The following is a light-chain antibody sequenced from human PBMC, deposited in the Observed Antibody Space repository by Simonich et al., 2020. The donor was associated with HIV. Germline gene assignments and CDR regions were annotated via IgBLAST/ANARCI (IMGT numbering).Light chain of an antibody. CDR3: QQYGSSPPMYT. Sequence: EIVMTQSPVTLSVSPGERATLSCRASQSVSSNLAWYQQKPGQAPRLLIYGASIRAAGIPDRFSGSGSGTDFTLTISRLEPEDFAVYYCQQYGSSPPMYTFGQGTKLEIK. J-gene: IGKJ2*01. CDR2: GAS. CDR1: QSVSSN. V-gene: IGKV3-20*01.